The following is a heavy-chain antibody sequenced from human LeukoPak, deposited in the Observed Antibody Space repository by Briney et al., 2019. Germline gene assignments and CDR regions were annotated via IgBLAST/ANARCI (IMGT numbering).Heavy chain of an antibody. CDR3: ARVGYYYDSSLLGY. Sequence: SETLSLTCTVSGGSISSYYWNWIRQPAGKGLEWIGRIHTSGSTNYNPSLKSRVTMSADTSKNKFSLKLSSVTAADTAVYYCARVGYYYDSSLLGYWGQGTLVTVSS. CDR2: IHTSGST. V-gene: IGHV4-4*07. CDR1: GGSISSYY. J-gene: IGHJ4*02. D-gene: IGHD3-22*01.